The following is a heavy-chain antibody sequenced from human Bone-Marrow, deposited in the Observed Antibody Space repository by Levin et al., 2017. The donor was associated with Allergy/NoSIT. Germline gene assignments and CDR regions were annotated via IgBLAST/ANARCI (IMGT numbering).Heavy chain of an antibody. CDR1: GFTFSNYG. V-gene: IGHV3-30*18. CDR2: ISYDGSDK. D-gene: IGHD6-19*01. J-gene: IGHJ4*02. CDR3: AKLLPWLVLTAPFDY. Sequence: SGGSLRLSCAVSGFTFSNYGMHWVRQAPGKGLEWVALISYDGSDKDYVDSVKGRFTISRDSSKNTLYLQMNSLRAEDTAVYYCAKLLPWLVLTAPFDYWGQGTLVTVSS.